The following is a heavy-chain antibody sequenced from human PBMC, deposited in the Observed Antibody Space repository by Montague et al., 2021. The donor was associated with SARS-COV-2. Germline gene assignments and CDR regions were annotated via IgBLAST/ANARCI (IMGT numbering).Heavy chain of an antibody. D-gene: IGHD1-26*01. CDR3: ARERWAVGVSFDY. CDR2: TYYRSRWSN. CDR1: GDSVSSNSAT. J-gene: IGHJ4*02. Sequence: CAISGDSVSSNSATWHWIRQSPSRGLEWLRRTYYRSRWSNDYAVSVRSRIIINPDTSTNQFSLQLSSVTPEDTAVYFCARERWAVGVSFDYWGQGTLVTVSS. V-gene: IGHV6-1*01.